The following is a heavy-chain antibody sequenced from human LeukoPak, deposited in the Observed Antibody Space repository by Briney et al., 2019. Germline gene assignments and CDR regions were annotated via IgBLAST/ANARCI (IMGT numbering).Heavy chain of an antibody. V-gene: IGHV3-64D*09. D-gene: IGHD5-18*01. CDR2: IRRNGGST. J-gene: IGHJ4*02. CDR1: GFTFSRYA. CDR3: VKARGIQLWLPGDY. Sequence: PGGSLRLSCSASGFTFSRYAMHWVRQAPGKGLEYVSAIRRNGGSTYYGDSVKGRFTISRDNSKNTLYLQMSSLRAEDTAVYYCVKARGIQLWLPGDYWGQGPVVSVSS.